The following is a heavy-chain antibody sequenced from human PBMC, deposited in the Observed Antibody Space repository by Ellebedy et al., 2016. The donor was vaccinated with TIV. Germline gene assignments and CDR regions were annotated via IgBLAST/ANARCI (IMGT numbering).Heavy chain of an antibody. CDR2: INPSGGRT. J-gene: IGHJ4*02. CDR1: GYTFTSYY. D-gene: IGHD6-19*01. V-gene: IGHV1-46*01. CDR3: AIRYSSGWSLDY. Sequence: ASVKVSXXASGYTFTSYYMHWVRQAPGQELEWMGIINPSGGRTSYAQKFQGRVTMTRDTSTSTVYMELSSLRSEDTAVYYCAIRYSSGWSLDYWGQGTLVTVSS.